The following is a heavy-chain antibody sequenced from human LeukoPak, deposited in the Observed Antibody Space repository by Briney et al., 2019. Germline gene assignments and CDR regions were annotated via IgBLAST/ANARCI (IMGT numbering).Heavy chain of an antibody. Sequence: PSETLSLTCTVSGGSISSGGYYWSWLRQHPGKGLEWIGYIYYSGSTYYNPSLKSRVTISVDTSKNQFSLKLSSVTAADTAVYYCAKGYCSSTSCSFDYWGQGTLVTVSS. V-gene: IGHV4-31*03. D-gene: IGHD2-2*01. CDR3: AKGYCSSTSCSFDY. J-gene: IGHJ4*02. CDR1: GGSISSGGYY. CDR2: IYYSGST.